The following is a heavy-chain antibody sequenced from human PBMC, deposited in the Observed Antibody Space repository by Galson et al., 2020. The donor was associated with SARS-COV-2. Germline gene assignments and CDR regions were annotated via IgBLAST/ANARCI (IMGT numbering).Heavy chain of an antibody. Sequence: SLKISCAASGFTFDDYAMHWVRQAPGKGLEWVSGISWNSGSIGYADSVKGRFTISRDNAKNSLYLQMNSLRAEDTALYYCAKDIGGYDIYYFDYWGQGTLVTVSS. CDR3: AKDIGGYDIYYFDY. V-gene: IGHV3-9*01. D-gene: IGHD5-12*01. J-gene: IGHJ4*02. CDR2: ISWNSGSI. CDR1: GFTFDDYA.